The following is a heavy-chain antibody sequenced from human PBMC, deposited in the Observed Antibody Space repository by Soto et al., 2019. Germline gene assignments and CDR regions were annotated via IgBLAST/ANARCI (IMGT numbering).Heavy chain of an antibody. D-gene: IGHD6-6*01. V-gene: IGHV1-3*01. J-gene: IGHJ6*02. CDR2: INAGNGNT. CDR3: ASPVIAARGLPSPGRYYYGMDV. Sequence: ASVKVSCKASGYTFTSYAMHWVRQAPGQRLEWMGWINAGNGNTKYSQKFQGRVTITRDTSASTAYMELSSLRSEDTAVYYCASPVIAARGLPSPGRYYYGMDVWGQGTTVTVSS. CDR1: GYTFTSYA.